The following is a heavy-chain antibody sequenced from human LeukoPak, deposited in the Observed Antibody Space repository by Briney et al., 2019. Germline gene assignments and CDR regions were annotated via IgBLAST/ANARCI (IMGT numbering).Heavy chain of an antibody. J-gene: IGHJ4*02. V-gene: IGHV3-74*01. CDR3: ARDLDWLLFDY. Sequence: GGPLTLSCAASGFTFSAYWMHWVRQAPGGGLVWVSRVKYDGSTTTYADSVKGRFTISRDNAKNILYLQMKSLRVEDTAVYYCARDLDWLLFDYWGQGTLVTVSS. CDR2: VKYDGSTT. CDR1: GFTFSAYW. D-gene: IGHD3-9*01.